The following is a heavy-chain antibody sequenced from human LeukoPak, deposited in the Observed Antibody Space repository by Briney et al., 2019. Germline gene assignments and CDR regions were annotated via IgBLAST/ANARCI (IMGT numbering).Heavy chain of an antibody. Sequence: GGSLRLSCAASGFTFSSYAMSWVRQAPGKGLEWVANIKQDGSEKYYVDSVKGRFTISRDNAKNSLYLQMNSLRAEDTAVYYCAKTVWFGELFPFDYWGQGTLVTVSS. J-gene: IGHJ4*02. CDR2: IKQDGSEK. V-gene: IGHV3-7*01. CDR3: AKTVWFGELFPFDY. D-gene: IGHD3-10*01. CDR1: GFTFSSYA.